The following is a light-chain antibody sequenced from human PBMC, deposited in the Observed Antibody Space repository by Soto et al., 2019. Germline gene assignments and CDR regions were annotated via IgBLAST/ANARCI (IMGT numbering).Light chain of an antibody. CDR3: QHYNSYSEA. Sequence: DIQMTQSPSXLSGSVGDXVTITCRASXTXXXWLAWYQQKPGKAPKLLIYKASTLKSGVPSRFSGSGSGTEFTLTISSLQPDDFATYYCQHYNSYSEAFGQGTKVELK. CDR1: XTXXXW. V-gene: IGKV1-5*03. J-gene: IGKJ1*01. CDR2: KAS.